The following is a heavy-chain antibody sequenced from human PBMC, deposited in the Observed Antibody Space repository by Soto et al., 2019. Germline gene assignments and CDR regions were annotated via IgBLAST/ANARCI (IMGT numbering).Heavy chain of an antibody. J-gene: IGHJ6*02. CDR2: IIPIFGTT. CDR1: GGTSSSYA. D-gene: IGHD3-16*01. Sequence: GASVKVSCKASGGTSSSYAISWVRQAPGQGLEWMGGIIPIFGTTNYAQKFQGRVTITADESTSTAYMELSSLRSEDTAVYYCARVGYYYYYGMDVWGQGTTVTVSS. V-gene: IGHV1-69*13. CDR3: ARVGYYYYYGMDV.